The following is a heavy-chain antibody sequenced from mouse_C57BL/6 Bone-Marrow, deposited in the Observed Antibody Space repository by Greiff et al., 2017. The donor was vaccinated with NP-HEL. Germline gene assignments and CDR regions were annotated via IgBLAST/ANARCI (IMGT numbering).Heavy chain of an antibody. CDR3: ARSSPLDGYFYAMDY. V-gene: IGHV3-8*01. D-gene: IGHD2-3*01. J-gene: IGHJ4*01. CDR2: ISYSGIT. Sequence: EVMLVESGPGLAKPSQTLSLTCSVTGYSITSDYWNWIRKFPGNKLEYMGYISYSGITYYNPSLKSRISITRDTSKNQYYLQLNSVTTDDTATYYCARSSPLDGYFYAMDYWGQGTSVTVSS. CDR1: GYSITSDY.